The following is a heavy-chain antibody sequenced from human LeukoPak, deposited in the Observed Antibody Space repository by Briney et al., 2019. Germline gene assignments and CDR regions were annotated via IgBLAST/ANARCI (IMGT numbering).Heavy chain of an antibody. D-gene: IGHD3-10*01. CDR1: GFTFSSYA. J-gene: IGHJ4*02. Sequence: GRSLRLSCAASGFTFSSYAMHWVRQAPGKGLEWVAVISYDGSNKYYADSVKGRFTISRDNSKNTLYLQMNSLRAEDTAVYYCARFGEPIDYWGQGTLVTVSS. CDR2: ISYDGSNK. V-gene: IGHV3-30-3*02. CDR3: ARFGEPIDY.